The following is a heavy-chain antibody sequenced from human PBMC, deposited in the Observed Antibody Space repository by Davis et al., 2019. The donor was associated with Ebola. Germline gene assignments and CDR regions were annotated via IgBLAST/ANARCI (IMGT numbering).Heavy chain of an antibody. CDR1: GESFSGFY. D-gene: IGHD3-16*01. V-gene: IGHV4-34*01. J-gene: IGHJ4*02. CDR2: INHWGST. CDR3: ARGSDYIWGKDDF. Sequence: SETLSLTCAVYGESFSGFYWSWIRQPPGQGPEWIGEINHWGSTNYNPPLKSRVTISVDTSKNQFSLSVTYLTAADTAVYYCARGSDYIWGKDDFWGQGTLVTVSS.